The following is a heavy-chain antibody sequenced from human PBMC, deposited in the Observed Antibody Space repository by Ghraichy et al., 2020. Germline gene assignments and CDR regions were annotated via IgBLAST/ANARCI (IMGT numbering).Heavy chain of an antibody. J-gene: IGHJ4*02. D-gene: IGHD3-16*02. CDR1: GFTFSTYG. Sequence: GGSLRLSCVASGFTFSTYGMSWVRQAPGKGLEWVSGISGSGGSTYYADSVKGRFTISRDNSKNTLYLQMNSLRAEDTAVYYCAKVFTRGYPLDYWGQGTLVTVSS. CDR3: AKVFTRGYPLDY. V-gene: IGHV3-23*01. CDR2: ISGSGGST.